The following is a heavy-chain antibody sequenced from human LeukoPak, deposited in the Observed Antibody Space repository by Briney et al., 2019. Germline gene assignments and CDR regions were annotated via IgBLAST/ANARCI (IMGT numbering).Heavy chain of an antibody. V-gene: IGHV4-39*01. CDR3: ATYWSTGTSDY. J-gene: IGHJ4*02. D-gene: IGHD2-8*02. Sequence: SETLSLTCTVSGGSISSSSYYWGWIRQPPGKGLEWIGSIYYSGSSSYYNPSLKSRVTISVDTPKKQFSLNLNSVTAADTAVYYCATYWSTGTSDYWGQGTLVTVSS. CDR2: IYYSGSSS. CDR1: GGSISSSSYY.